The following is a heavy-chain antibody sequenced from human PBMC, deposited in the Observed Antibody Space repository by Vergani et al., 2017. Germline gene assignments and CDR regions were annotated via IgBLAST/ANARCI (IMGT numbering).Heavy chain of an antibody. Sequence: QVQLVESGGGVVQPGGSLRLSCAASGFTFNSYGMHWVRQAPGKGREWVASIRSDESRRYYGDSMEGPFTISRDNSKNTLYLQMKSLRPEDTAVYYCAKEGGGYCSGLNCYPEYWGQGTLVIVSS. CDR1: GFTFNSYG. CDR2: IRSDESRR. CDR3: AKEGGGYCSGLNCYPEY. J-gene: IGHJ4*02. V-gene: IGHV3-30*02. D-gene: IGHD2-15*01.